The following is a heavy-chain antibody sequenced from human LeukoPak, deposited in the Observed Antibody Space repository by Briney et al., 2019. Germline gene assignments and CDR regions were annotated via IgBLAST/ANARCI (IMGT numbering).Heavy chain of an antibody. D-gene: IGHD6-13*01. V-gene: IGHV3-23*01. CDR2: ISASGGST. J-gene: IGHJ4*02. CDR1: GFTFSSYA. CDR3: AKPAGGYSSSLYYFDY. Sequence: GGSLRLSCAASGFTFSSYAMSWVRQAPGKGLEWVSAISASGGSTYYAESVKGRFTISRDNSKDTLYLLMNSLRAEDTAVYYCAKPAGGYSSSLYYFDYWGQGTLVTVSS.